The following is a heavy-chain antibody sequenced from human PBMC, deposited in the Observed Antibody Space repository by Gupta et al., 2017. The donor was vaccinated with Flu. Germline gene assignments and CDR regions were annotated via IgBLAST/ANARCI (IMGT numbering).Heavy chain of an antibody. CDR2: MNTNSGNT. Sequence: YDINWVRQATGQGLEWMGWMNTNSGNTGYAQKFQGRVTMTRNTSISTAYMELSSLRSEDTAVYYCARGFEFVQLWQDYFDYWGQGTLVTVSS. J-gene: IGHJ4*02. V-gene: IGHV1-8*01. CDR1: YD. D-gene: IGHD5-18*01. CDR3: ARGFEFVQLWQDYFDY.